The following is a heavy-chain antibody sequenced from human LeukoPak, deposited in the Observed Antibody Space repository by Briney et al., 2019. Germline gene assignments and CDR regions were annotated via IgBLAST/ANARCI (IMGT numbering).Heavy chain of an antibody. V-gene: IGHV4-30-2*01. CDR3: ARGRRKTIYCSGGSCYSLDY. J-gene: IGHJ4*02. D-gene: IGHD2-15*01. CDR1: GGSISSGGYY. Sequence: SQTLSLTCTVSGGSISSGGYYWSWIRQPPGKGLEWIGEINHSGSTNYNPSLKSRVTISVDTSKNQFSLKLSSVTAADTAVYYCARGRRKTIYCSGGSCYSLDYWGQGTLVTVSS. CDR2: INHSGST.